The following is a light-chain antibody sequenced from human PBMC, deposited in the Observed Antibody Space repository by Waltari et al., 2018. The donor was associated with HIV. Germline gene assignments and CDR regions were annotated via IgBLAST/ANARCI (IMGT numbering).Light chain of an antibody. CDR1: TLGDKY. V-gene: IGLV3-1*01. CDR2: QDS. Sequence: SYELTQPPSVSVSPGQTASITCSGDTLGDKYVSWYPQKAGQSPFLVIFQDSKRPSGIPERFSGSNAGNTATLTISGTQAMDEADYYCQAGDSRTSFGGGTKLTVL. CDR3: QAGDSRTS. J-gene: IGLJ2*01.